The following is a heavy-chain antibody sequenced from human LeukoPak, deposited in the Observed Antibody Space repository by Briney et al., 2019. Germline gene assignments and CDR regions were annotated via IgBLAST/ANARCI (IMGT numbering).Heavy chain of an antibody. Sequence: GGSLRLSCAASGFTFDDYAMSWVRQAPGKGLEWVSAISGSGGSTYYADSVKGRFTISRDNSKNTLYLQMNSLRAEDTAVYYCAMDYGDFPYDYWGQGTLVTVSS. CDR1: GFTFDDYA. J-gene: IGHJ4*02. CDR3: AMDYGDFPYDY. V-gene: IGHV3-23*01. CDR2: ISGSGGST. D-gene: IGHD4-17*01.